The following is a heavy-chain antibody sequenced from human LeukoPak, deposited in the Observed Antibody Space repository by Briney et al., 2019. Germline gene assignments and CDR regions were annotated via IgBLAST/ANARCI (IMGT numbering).Heavy chain of an antibody. CDR3: TRDSTTGGNWFGP. Sequence: GGSLRLSCAASGFTFSSYWMHWVRQAPGKGLVWVSRIKNDGSSTSYADSVKGRFTISRDNARNTLYLQMDSLRAEDTALYYCTRDSTTGGNWFGPWGQGTLVTVSS. J-gene: IGHJ5*02. CDR2: IKNDGSST. CDR1: GFTFSSYW. V-gene: IGHV3-74*01. D-gene: IGHD2-2*01.